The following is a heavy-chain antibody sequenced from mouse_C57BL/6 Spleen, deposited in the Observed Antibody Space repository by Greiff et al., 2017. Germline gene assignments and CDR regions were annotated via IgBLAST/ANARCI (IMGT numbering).Heavy chain of an antibody. J-gene: IGHJ2*01. D-gene: IGHD1-1*01. Sequence: VKLQQSGPELVKPGASVKISCKASGYAFSSSWMNWVKQRPGKGLEWIGRIYPGDGATNYNGKFKGKATLTADKSSSTAYMQLSSLTSEDSAVYFCARDYYGSTDFDYWGQGTTLTVSS. V-gene: IGHV1-82*01. CDR2: IYPGDGAT. CDR3: ARDYYGSTDFDY. CDR1: GYAFSSSW.